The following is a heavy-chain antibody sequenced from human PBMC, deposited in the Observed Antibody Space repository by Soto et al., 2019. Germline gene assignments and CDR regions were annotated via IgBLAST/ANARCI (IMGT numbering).Heavy chain of an antibody. V-gene: IGHV1-69*13. J-gene: IGHJ4*02. CDR3: ARGRHPFYSSSSPYFDY. CDR1: GGTFSSYA. D-gene: IGHD6-6*01. Sequence: GASVKVSCKASGGTFSSYAISWVRQAPGQGLEWMGGIIPIFGTANYAQKFQGRVTITADESTSTAYMELSSLRSEDTAVYYCARGRHPFYSSSSPYFDYWGQGTLVTVSS. CDR2: IIPIFGTA.